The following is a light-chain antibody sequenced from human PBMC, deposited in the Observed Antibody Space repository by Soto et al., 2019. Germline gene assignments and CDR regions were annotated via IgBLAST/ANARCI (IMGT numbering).Light chain of an antibody. CDR3: SSYTGTNNFVL. V-gene: IGLV2-8*01. Sequence: QSVLTQPPSASGSPGQSVTISCTGSNTDSGGHKYVSWYQHHPGKAPKLIIYEVRERPSGVPDRFSGSKSGNAASLTVSGLQADDEATYYCSSYTGTNNFVLFGGGTQLTVL. CDR1: NTDSGGHKY. CDR2: EVR. J-gene: IGLJ7*01.